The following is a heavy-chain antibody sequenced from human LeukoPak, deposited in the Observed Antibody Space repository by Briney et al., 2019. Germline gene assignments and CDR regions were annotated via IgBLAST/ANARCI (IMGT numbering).Heavy chain of an antibody. CDR3: ARDRLGLWFGELHSAWFDY. CDR2: IYYSGST. J-gene: IGHJ4*02. D-gene: IGHD3-10*01. CDR1: GDSMGSSLHY. Sequence: KSSETLSLTCTVSGDSMGSSLHYWGGMRQPPGKGLEGIGIIYYSGSTYYNPSLKSRVTISVDTSKNQFSLKLSSVTAADTAVYYCARDRLGLWFGELHSAWFDYWGQGTLVTVSS. V-gene: IGHV4-39*07.